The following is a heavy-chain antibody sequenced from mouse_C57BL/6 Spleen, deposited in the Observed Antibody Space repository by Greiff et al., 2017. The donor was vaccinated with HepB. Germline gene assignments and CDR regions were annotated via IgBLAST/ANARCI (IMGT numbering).Heavy chain of an antibody. J-gene: IGHJ1*03. CDR3: ARELRDWYFDV. CDR1: GFTFSDYG. V-gene: IGHV5-17*01. D-gene: IGHD4-1*01. Sequence: EVNVVESGGGLVKPGGSLKLSCAASGFTFSDYGMHWVRQAPEKGLEWVAYISSGSSTIYYADTVKGRFTISRDNAKNTLFLQMTSLRSEDTAMYYCARELRDWYFDVWGTGTTVTVSS. CDR2: ISSGSSTI.